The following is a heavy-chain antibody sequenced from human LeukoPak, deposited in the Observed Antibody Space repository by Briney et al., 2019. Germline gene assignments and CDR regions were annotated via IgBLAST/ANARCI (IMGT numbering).Heavy chain of an antibody. V-gene: IGHV3-7*01. J-gene: IGHJ6*03. D-gene: IGHD3-10*01. Sequence: PGGSLRLSCAASGFTFSSYWMSWVRQAPGKGLEWVANIKQDGSEKYYVDSVKGRFTISRDNAKNSLYLQMNSLRAEDTAVYYCAKGAFRDQVQGYYYMDVWGKGTTVTVSS. CDR1: GFTFSSYW. CDR3: AKGAFRDQVQGYYYMDV. CDR2: IKQDGSEK.